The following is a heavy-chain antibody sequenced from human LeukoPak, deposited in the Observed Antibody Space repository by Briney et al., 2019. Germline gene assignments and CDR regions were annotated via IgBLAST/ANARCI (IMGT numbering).Heavy chain of an antibody. CDR2: IFASGST. J-gene: IGHJ1*01. D-gene: IGHD6-13*01. CDR3: ARVVSDYTSNWYLDEYFQH. Sequence: SETLSLTCTVSGGSINSYYWSWIRQPAGKGLEWIGRIFASGSTNYNPSLKSRVTISVDTSNNQFSLRLTSVTAADTAVYYCARVVSDYTSNWYLDEYFQHWGQGTLVTVSS. CDR1: GGSINSYY. V-gene: IGHV4-4*07.